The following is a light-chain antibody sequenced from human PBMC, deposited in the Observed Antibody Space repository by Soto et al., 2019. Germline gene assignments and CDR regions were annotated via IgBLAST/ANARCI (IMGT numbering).Light chain of an antibody. V-gene: IGKV1-33*01. Sequence: DIQMTQSPSSLSESIGERVSITCQASQNITNNLSWYQQKPGRAPNLLIYHASKLAKGVTSRFSGSGSGTDFSFIITSLQREDLATYYCQQYYGLPPLTFGQGTRLEI. CDR1: QNITNN. CDR3: QQYYGLPPLT. CDR2: HAS. J-gene: IGKJ5*01.